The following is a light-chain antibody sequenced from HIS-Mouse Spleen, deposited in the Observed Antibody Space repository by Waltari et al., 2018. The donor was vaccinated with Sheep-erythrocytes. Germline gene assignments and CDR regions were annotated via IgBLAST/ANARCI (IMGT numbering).Light chain of an antibody. Sequence: EIVLTQSPGTLSLSPGERATLSCRASQSVSSSYLAWYQQKPGQAPRLLINVGSSRATGIQDRFSGSGSGTDFTLTISRLEPEDFAVYYCQQYGSSPFTFGPGTKVDIK. V-gene: IGKV3-20*01. CDR2: VGS. CDR1: QSVSSSY. J-gene: IGKJ3*01. CDR3: QQYGSSPFT.